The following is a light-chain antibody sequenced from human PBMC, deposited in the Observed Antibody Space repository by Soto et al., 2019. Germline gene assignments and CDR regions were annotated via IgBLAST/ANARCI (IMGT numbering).Light chain of an antibody. CDR3: VPYMSSGISV. Sequence: QAVVTQEPSFSVSPGGTVTLTCGLSSGSVSTSYYPSWYQQIPGQAPRTLIYSTNTRSSGVPDRFSGSILGNKAALTITGAQADDEADYYCVPYMSSGISVFGGGTKLTVL. CDR1: SGSVSTSYY. V-gene: IGLV8-61*01. CDR2: STN. J-gene: IGLJ3*02.